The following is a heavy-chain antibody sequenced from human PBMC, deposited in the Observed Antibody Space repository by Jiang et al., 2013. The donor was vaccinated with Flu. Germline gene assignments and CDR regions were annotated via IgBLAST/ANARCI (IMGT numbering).Heavy chain of an antibody. CDR2: MNPNRDDT. J-gene: IGHJ4*02. CDR3: AIWGLFSSYDY. V-gene: IGHV1-8*02. CDR1: GYSFSAYD. Sequence: VQLVESGAEVKKPGASVKVSCKASGYSFSAYDINWVRQATGQGPEWMGWMNPNRDDTGYAQKFQGRVTMTRDTSISTAYMELRSLTSEDTAVYYCAIWGLFSSYDYWGQGTLVTVSS. D-gene: IGHD3-16*01.